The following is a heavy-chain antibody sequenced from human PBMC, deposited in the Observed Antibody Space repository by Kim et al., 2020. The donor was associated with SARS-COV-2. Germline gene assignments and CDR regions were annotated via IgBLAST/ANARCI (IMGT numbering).Heavy chain of an antibody. Sequence: GGSLRLSCAASGFTFSDYYMSWIRQAPGKGLEWVSYISSSSYTNYADSVKGRFTISRDNAKNSLYLQMNSLRAEDTAVYYCARGEGRQVIWFGELLYYGMDVWGQGTTVTVSS. CDR2: ISSSSYT. J-gene: IGHJ6*02. CDR3: ARGEGRQVIWFGELLYYGMDV. D-gene: IGHD3-10*01. V-gene: IGHV3-11*06. CDR1: GFTFSDYY.